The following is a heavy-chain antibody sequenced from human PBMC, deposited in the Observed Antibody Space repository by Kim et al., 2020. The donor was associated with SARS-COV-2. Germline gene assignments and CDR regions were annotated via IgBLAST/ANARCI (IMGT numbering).Heavy chain of an antibody. CDR2: IYPGDSDT. D-gene: IGHD2-2*01. CDR1: GYSFTSYW. J-gene: IGHJ6*02. Sequence: EESLKISCKGSGYSFTSYWIGWVRQMPGKGLEWMGIIYPGDSDTRYSPSFQGQVTISADKSISTAYLQWSSLKASDTAMYYCARSGVVPAAISGMDVWGQGTTVTVSS. V-gene: IGHV5-51*01. CDR3: ARSGVVPAAISGMDV.